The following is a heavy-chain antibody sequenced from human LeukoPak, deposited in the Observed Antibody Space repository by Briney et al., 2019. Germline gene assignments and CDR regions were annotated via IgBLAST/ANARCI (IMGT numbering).Heavy chain of an antibody. D-gene: IGHD6-19*01. CDR1: GYTFTGHY. CDR2: ISAYNGNT. J-gene: IGHJ4*02. CDR3: AREIQWLEIDY. V-gene: IGHV1-18*04. Sequence: GASVKVSCKASGYTFTGHYMHWVRQAPGQGLEWMGWISAYNGNTNYAQKLQGRVTMTTDTSTSTAYMELRSLRSDDTAVYYCAREIQWLEIDYWGQGTLVTVSS.